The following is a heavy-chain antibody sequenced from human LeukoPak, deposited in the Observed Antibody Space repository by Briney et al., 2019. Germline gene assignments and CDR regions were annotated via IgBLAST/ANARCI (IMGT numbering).Heavy chain of an antibody. J-gene: IGHJ6*03. Sequence: KPSETLSLTCTVSGGSISSYYWSWIRQPPGKGLEWIGEINHSGSTNYNPSLKSRVTISVDTSKNQFSLKLSSVTAADTAVYYCARGVADIVVVVAATRHYYYYYMDVWGKGTTATVSS. D-gene: IGHD2-15*01. CDR3: ARGVADIVVVVAATRHYYYYYMDV. CDR1: GGSISSYY. V-gene: IGHV4-34*01. CDR2: INHSGST.